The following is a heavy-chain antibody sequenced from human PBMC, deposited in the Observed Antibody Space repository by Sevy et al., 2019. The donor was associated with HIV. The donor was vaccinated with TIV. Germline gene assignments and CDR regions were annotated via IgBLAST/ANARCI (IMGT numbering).Heavy chain of an antibody. D-gene: IGHD2-15*01. CDR2: ISYDGSNK. Sequence: GGSLRLSCAASGFTFSSYAMHWVRQAPGKGLEWVAVISYDGSNKYYADSVKGRFTISRDNSKNTLYLQMSSLRSEDTAVYYCARRCSGGSCYSLGAFDIWGQGTMVTVSS. V-gene: IGHV3-30-3*01. J-gene: IGHJ3*02. CDR3: ARRCSGGSCYSLGAFDI. CDR1: GFTFSSYA.